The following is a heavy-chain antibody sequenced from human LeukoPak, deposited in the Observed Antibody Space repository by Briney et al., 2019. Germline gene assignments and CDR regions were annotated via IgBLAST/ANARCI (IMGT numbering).Heavy chain of an antibody. J-gene: IGHJ4*02. D-gene: IGHD1-26*01. Sequence: PSETLSLTCAVYGGSLSGYYWSWIRQPPGKGLEWIGEINHSGSTNYNPSLKSRVTISVDTSKNQFSLKLSSVTAADTAVYYCASQGVGRVGPTRQINRRIDYWGQGTLVTVSS. V-gene: IGHV4-34*01. CDR3: ASQGVGRVGPTRQINRRIDY. CDR2: INHSGST. CDR1: GGSLSGYY.